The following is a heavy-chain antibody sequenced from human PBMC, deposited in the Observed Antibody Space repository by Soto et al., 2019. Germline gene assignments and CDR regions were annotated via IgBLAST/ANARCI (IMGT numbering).Heavy chain of an antibody. CDR2: IIPIFGTA. CDR1: GGTFSSYA. Sequence: QVQLVQSGAEVKKPRSSVKVSCKASGGTFSSYAISWVRQAPGQGLEWMGGIIPIFGTANYAQKFQGRVTITADESTSTAYMELSSLRSEDTAVYYCARDGLVPAAVSGRMDVWGQGTTVTVSS. J-gene: IGHJ6*02. D-gene: IGHD2-2*01. CDR3: ARDGLVPAAVSGRMDV. V-gene: IGHV1-69*12.